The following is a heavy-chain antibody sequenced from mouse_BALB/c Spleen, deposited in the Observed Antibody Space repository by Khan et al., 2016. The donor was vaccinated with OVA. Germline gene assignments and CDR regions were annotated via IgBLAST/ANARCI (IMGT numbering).Heavy chain of an antibody. J-gene: IGHJ4*01. CDR1: GYAFTTYY. Sequence: QVQLQQSGPELVKPGASVRISCTASGYAFTTYYIHWVKQRPGQGLEWIAWINPGNVNIKYTEKFKGKATLTADNPSSTVYMQLTSLTSEDTAVYFCTRDDYFVGDAMDYWGQGTSVTVSS. V-gene: IGHV1S56*01. D-gene: IGHD2-4*01. CDR2: INPGNVNI. CDR3: TRDDYFVGDAMDY.